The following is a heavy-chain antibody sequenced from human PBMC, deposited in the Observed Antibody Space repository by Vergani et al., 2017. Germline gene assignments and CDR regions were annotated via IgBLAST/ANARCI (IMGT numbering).Heavy chain of an antibody. CDR2: IIPIFGTA. D-gene: IGHD2-2*02. V-gene: IGHV1-69*01. CDR1: GGTFSSYA. J-gene: IGHJ6*03. Sequence: QVQLVQSGAEVKKPGSSVKVSCKASGGTFSSYAISWVRQAPGQGLEWMGGIIPIFGTANYAQKFQGRVTITADESTSTAYMELSSLRSEDTAVYYCARDRDCSSTSCYTSNYYYYMAVWGKGTTVTVSS. CDR3: ARDRDCSSTSCYTSNYYYYMAV.